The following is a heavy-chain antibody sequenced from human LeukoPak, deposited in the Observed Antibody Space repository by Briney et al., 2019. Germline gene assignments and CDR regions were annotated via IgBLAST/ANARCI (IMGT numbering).Heavy chain of an antibody. CDR1: GYTFTSYG. V-gene: IGHV1-18*01. D-gene: IGHD3-22*01. Sequence: ASVTVSCTASGYTFTSYGISWVRQAPGQGLEWMGWISAYNGNTNYAQKLQGRVTMTTDTSTSTAYMELRSLRSDDTAVYYCARDHSGYYYDSSGYPDAFDIWGQGTMVTVSS. J-gene: IGHJ3*02. CDR2: ISAYNGNT. CDR3: ARDHSGYYYDSSGYPDAFDI.